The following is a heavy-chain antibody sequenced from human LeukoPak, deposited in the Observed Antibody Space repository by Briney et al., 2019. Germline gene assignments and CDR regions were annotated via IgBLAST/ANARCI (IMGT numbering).Heavy chain of an antibody. D-gene: IGHD5-18*01. J-gene: IGHJ3*02. V-gene: IGHV1-2*02. CDR1: GYTFTGYY. CDR3: ARDREVDTDFAFDI. Sequence: ASVKVSCKASGYTFTGYYMHWARQAPGQGLEWMGWINPNSGGTNYAQKFQGRVTTTRDTSISTAYMELSRLRSDDTAVYYCARDREVDTDFAFDIWGQGTMVTVSS. CDR2: INPNSGGT.